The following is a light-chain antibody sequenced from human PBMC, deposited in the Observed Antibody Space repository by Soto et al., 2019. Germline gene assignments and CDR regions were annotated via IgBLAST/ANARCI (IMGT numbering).Light chain of an antibody. CDR2: LAS. V-gene: IGKV1-9*01. J-gene: IGKJ4*01. CDR3: QCLNSFPLS. Sequence: DIQLTQSPASLSASVGDRVTITCRASQGIRSYLAWYQQKPGKAPKLLIFLASTLQSGVPSRFSGSGSGTDFRLTINSLQTEDGATYYCQCLNSFPLSFGGGTKVDVK. CDR1: QGIRSY.